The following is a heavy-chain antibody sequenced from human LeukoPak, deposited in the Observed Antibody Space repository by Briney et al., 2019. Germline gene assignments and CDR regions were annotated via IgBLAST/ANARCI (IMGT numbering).Heavy chain of an antibody. Sequence: GESLKFSCKTSGYSFSSYWIAWVRQMPGKAPEWTGIVYPGDSDTRYSPSFQGRVTFSADKSISTAFLQWSSLKASDTAMYFCARHWPDSSSPLDYWGQGTLVTVSS. J-gene: IGHJ4*02. V-gene: IGHV5-51*01. D-gene: IGHD3-22*01. CDR3: ARHWPDSSSPLDY. CDR2: VYPGDSDT. CDR1: GYSFSSYW.